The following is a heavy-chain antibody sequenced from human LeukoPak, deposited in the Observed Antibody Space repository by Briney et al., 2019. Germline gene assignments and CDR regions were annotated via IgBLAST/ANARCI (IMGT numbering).Heavy chain of an antibody. CDR2: IYYSGST. V-gene: IGHV4-30-4*01. CDR1: GGSISSGDYY. Sequence: SETQSLTCTVSGGSISSGDYYWSWIRQPPGKGLEWIGYIYYSGSTYYNPSLKSRVTISVDTSKNQFSLKLSSVTAADTAVYYCARRSRRGQGSAGAFDIWGQGTMVTVSS. CDR3: ARRSRRGQGSAGAFDI. J-gene: IGHJ3*02. D-gene: IGHD3-10*01.